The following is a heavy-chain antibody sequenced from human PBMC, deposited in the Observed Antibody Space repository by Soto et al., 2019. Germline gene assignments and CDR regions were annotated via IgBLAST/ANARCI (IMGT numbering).Heavy chain of an antibody. CDR2: ISGRGTST. J-gene: IGHJ4*02. CDR1: RLTFGRYA. CDR3: AKAFYREEDGYNSFDY. V-gene: IGHV3-23*01. Sequence: GGSLRLSCAASRLTFGRYAMSWVRQAPGKGLEWVSGISGRGTSTYYADSVKGRFTISRDNSNNTLYLQMDNLRAEDTAVYYCAKAFYREEDGYNSFDYWGQGTMVTVS. D-gene: IGHD2-21*01.